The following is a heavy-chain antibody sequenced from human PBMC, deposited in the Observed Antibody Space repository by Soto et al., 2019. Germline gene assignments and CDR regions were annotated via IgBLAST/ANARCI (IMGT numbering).Heavy chain of an antibody. CDR3: ARGYYDFWSGYSYYYYYMDG. CDR2: IYYSGST. Sequence: WETLSLTCTVSGGSISSYYWSWIRQPPGKGLEWIGYIYYSGSTNYNPSLKSRVTISVDTSKNQFSLKLSSVTAADTAVYYCARGYYDFWSGYSYYYYYMDGWGKGTTVTVSS. V-gene: IGHV4-59*01. J-gene: IGHJ6*03. CDR1: GGSISSYY. D-gene: IGHD3-3*01.